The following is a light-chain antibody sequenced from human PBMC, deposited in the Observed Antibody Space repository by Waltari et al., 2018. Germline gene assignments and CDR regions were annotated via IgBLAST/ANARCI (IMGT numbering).Light chain of an antibody. V-gene: IGKV2-28*01. Sequence: DIVVTQSPLSLPVTPGEPASISCRSSQSLLHRNGNNYLYWYLQKPGQSPQLLIYLGSNRASGVPDRFSGSGSGTNFTLRIIRVEAEDVGVYYCMQSLQTLWTFGPGTKEEIK. CDR1: QSLLHRNGNNY. CDR2: LGS. J-gene: IGKJ1*01. CDR3: MQSLQTLWT.